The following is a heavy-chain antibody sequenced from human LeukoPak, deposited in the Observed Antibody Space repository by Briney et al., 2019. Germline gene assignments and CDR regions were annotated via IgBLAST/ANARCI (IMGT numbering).Heavy chain of an antibody. Sequence: GGSLRLSCAASGFTFSSYAMHWVRQAPGKGLEWVAVISYDGSNKSYADSVKGRFTISRDNSKNTLYLQMNSLRAEDTAVYYCARDALGYCSGGXCYSXXDAXDIXGQ. CDR2: ISYDGSNK. J-gene: IGHJ3*02. CDR1: GFTFSSYA. V-gene: IGHV3-30-3*01. CDR3: ARDALGYCSGGXCYSXXDAXDI. D-gene: IGHD2-15*01.